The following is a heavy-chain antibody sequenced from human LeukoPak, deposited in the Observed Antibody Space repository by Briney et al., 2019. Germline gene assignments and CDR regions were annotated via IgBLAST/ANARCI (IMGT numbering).Heavy chain of an antibody. D-gene: IGHD4-17*01. J-gene: IGHJ4*02. CDR3: AGDHDYGDHFSGY. CDR2: ISSSSSTI. Sequence: PGGSLRLSCAGSGFTFSSQSMNWVRQAPGKGLEWVSYISSSSSTIYYADSVKGRFTISRDNAKNSLYLQMNSLRAEDTAVYYCAGDHDYGDHFSGYWGQGTLVTVSS. CDR1: GFTFSSQS. V-gene: IGHV3-48*01.